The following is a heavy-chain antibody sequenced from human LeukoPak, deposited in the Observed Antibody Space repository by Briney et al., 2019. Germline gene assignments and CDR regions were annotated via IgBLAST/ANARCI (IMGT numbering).Heavy chain of an antibody. V-gene: IGHV3-21*01. CDR3: ARPSVVVVAATQNWYFDL. J-gene: IGHJ2*01. CDR1: GFTFSSYS. Sequence: GGSLRLSCAASGFTFSSYSMNWVRQAPGKGLEWVSSISGSSSYIYHADSVKGRFTISRDNAKNSLYLQMNSLRAEDTAVYYCARPSVVVVAATQNWYFDLWGRGTLVTVSS. D-gene: IGHD2-15*01. CDR2: ISGSSSYI.